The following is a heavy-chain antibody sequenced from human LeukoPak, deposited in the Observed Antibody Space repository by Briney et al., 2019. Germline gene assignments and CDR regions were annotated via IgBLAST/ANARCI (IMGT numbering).Heavy chain of an antibody. V-gene: IGHV1-3*01. CDR3: ARAYYDSSGYYLFDY. CDR1: GYTFTSYA. D-gene: IGHD3-22*01. CDR2: INAGNGNT. Sequence: ASVKVSCKASGYTFTSYAMHWVRQAPGQRLEWMGWINAGNGNTKYSQKFQGRVTITRDTSASTAYMELSSLRSEDTAVYYCARAYYDSSGYYLFDYWGQGTLVTVSS. J-gene: IGHJ4*02.